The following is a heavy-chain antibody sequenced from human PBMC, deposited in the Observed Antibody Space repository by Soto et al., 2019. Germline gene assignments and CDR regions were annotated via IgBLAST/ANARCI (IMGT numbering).Heavy chain of an antibody. V-gene: IGHV1-69*08. J-gene: IGHJ4*02. CDR1: GGTFSSYT. CDR3: ARETIDVGYSTPRDY. D-gene: IGHD4-4*01. CDR2: IIPILGIA. Sequence: QVQLVQSGAEVKKPGSSVKVSCKASGGTFSSYTISWVRQAPGQGLEWMGRIIPILGIANYAQKFQGRVTITADKSTSTAYMELSSLRSEDTAVYYCARETIDVGYSTPRDYWGQGTLVTFSS.